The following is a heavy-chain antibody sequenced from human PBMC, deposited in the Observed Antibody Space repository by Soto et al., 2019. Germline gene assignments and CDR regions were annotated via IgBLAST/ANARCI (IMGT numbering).Heavy chain of an antibody. J-gene: IGHJ3*02. CDR3: AKGRLNWAHDDFDI. D-gene: IGHD7-27*01. CDR1: GFTFSSYA. CDR2: ISGSGGST. V-gene: IGHV3-23*01. Sequence: GGSLRLSCAASGFTFSSYAMSWVRQAPGKGLEWVSAISGSGGSTYYADSVKGRFPISRDNSNNTLYLQMNSLRAEATGVYYCAKGRLNWAHDDFDIWDQGTMVTVSS.